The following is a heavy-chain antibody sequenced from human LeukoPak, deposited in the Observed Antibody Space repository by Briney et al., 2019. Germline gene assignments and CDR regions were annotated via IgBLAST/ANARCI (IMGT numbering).Heavy chain of an antibody. Sequence: SETLSLTCAVYGGSFSGYYWSWIRQPPGKGLEWIGEINHSGSTNYNPSLKSRVTISVDTSKNQFSLKLSSVTAADTAVYYCARGRYVTTRGGAAAGFLDYWGQGTLVTVST. D-gene: IGHD6-13*01. J-gene: IGHJ4*02. CDR3: ARGRYVTTRGGAAAGFLDY. CDR2: INHSGST. V-gene: IGHV4-34*01. CDR1: GGSFSGYY.